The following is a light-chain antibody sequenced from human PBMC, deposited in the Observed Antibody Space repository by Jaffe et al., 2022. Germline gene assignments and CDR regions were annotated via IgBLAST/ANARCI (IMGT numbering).Light chain of an antibody. Sequence: EIVVTQSPATLSVSPGERATLSCRASRDVSSNLAWYRQRPGQAPSLLFFGASSRAPGIPARFSGSGFGTEFTLTISSLQSEDSAVYYCQQYMNWPGTFGQGTKVEIK. J-gene: IGKJ1*01. CDR1: RDVSSN. CDR2: GAS. V-gene: IGKV3-15*01. CDR3: QQYMNWPGT.